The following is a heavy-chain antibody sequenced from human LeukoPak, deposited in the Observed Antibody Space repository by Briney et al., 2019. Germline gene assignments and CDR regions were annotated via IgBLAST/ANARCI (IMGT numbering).Heavy chain of an antibody. V-gene: IGHV4-39*02. Sequence: SETLSLTCTVSGGSISSTTYYWGWIRQPPGKGLEWIGSVYYRGNTYYNPSLKSRVTISVVTSKSQFSLRLNSVTAADTSVYYCARERIAVAGISNVRHPNQKTYGMDVWGQGTTVTVSS. D-gene: IGHD6-19*01. CDR2: VYYRGNT. CDR1: GGSISSTTYY. J-gene: IGHJ6*02. CDR3: ARERIAVAGISNVRHPNQKTYGMDV.